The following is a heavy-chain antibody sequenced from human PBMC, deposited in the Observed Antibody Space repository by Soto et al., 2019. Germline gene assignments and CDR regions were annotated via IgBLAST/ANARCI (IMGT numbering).Heavy chain of an antibody. D-gene: IGHD4-17*01. V-gene: IGHV3-7*01. CDR2: IKRDGSEK. CDR3: ATPDYGGNINRYWYFDL. J-gene: IGHJ2*01. CDR1: GFTFSSYW. Sequence: PGGSLRLSCAASGFTFSSYWMSWVRQAPGKGLEWVANIKRDGSEKYYVDSVKGRCTISRDNAKNSLYLQMNSLRAEDTAVYYCATPDYGGNINRYWYFDLWGRGTLVTVSS.